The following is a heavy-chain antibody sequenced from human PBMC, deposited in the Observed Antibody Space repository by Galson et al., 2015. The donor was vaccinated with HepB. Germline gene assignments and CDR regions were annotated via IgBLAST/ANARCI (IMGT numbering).Heavy chain of an antibody. J-gene: IGHJ4*02. CDR2: ISGSGGST. CDR3: AKTRAGVVAAGYIDY. CDR1: GFTFSSYA. D-gene: IGHD2-15*01. V-gene: IGHV3-23*01. Sequence: SLRLSCAASGFTFSSYAMSWVRQAPGKGLEWVSAISGSGGSTYYADSVKGRFTISRDNSKNTLYLQMNSLRAEDTAVYYCAKTRAGVVAAGYIDYWGQGTLVTVSS.